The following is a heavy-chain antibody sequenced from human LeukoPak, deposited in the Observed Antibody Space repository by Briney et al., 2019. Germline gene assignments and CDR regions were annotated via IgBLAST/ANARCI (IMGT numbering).Heavy chain of an antibody. CDR2: IYHSGST. Sequence: SQTLSLTCTVSGGSISSGGYYWSWIRQPPGKGLEWIGYIYHSGSTYYNPSLKSRVSISVDTSKNQFSLRLDSVTAADTAIYYCAIRFSSSWYSDAFDIWGQGTMVTVSS. CDR1: GGSISSGGYY. J-gene: IGHJ3*02. D-gene: IGHD6-13*01. V-gene: IGHV4-30-2*01. CDR3: AIRFSSSWYSDAFDI.